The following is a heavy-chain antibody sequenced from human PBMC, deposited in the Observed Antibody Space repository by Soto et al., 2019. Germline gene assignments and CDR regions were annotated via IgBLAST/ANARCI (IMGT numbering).Heavy chain of an antibody. CDR3: ASRRDPRYYYGMDV. CDR2: IWYDGSNK. V-gene: IGHV3-33*01. J-gene: IGHJ6*02. Sequence: GGYLRLSCAASGFTFRSHGMHWGRQAPGKGLEWVAVIWYDGSNKYCADSVKGRFTISRDNSKNTLYLQMNSLRAEDTAVYYCASRRDPRYYYGMDVWGQGTTVTVSS. CDR1: GFTFRSHG.